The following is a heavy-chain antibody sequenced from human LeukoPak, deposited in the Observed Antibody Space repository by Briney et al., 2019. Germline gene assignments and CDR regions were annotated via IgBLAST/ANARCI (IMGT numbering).Heavy chain of an antibody. V-gene: IGHV3-7*01. D-gene: IGHD5-24*01. J-gene: IGHJ4*02. Sequence: GGSLRLSCAASGFTFSRYWMSWVRQAPGKVLEWGANIKEDGSEKYYVDSVKGRFIISRDNAKNSMYLQINSLRAEDTAVYYCARDQDPVEMATIFGYWGRGTLVTVSA. CDR1: GFTFSRYW. CDR3: ARDQDPVEMATIFGY. CDR2: IKEDGSEK.